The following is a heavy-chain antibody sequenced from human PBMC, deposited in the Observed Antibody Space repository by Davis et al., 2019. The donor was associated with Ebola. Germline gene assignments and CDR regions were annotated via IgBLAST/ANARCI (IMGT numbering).Heavy chain of an antibody. CDR1: EFTFSSYT. CDR3: ARDYYGSGSYYPGHWFDP. CDR2: ISSSGGST. D-gene: IGHD3-10*01. V-gene: IGHV3-23*01. J-gene: IGHJ5*02. Sequence: GESLKISCAASEFTFSSYTMGWVRQAPGKGLEWVSGISSSGGSTYYADSVKGRFTISRDNAKNSLYLQMNSLRDEDTAVYYCARDYYGSGSYYPGHWFDPWGQGTLVTVSS.